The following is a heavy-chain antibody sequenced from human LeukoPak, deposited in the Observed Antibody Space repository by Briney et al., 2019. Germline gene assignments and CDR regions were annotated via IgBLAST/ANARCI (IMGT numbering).Heavy chain of an antibody. V-gene: IGHV1-46*03. Sequence: ASVKVSCKASGYTFTSYYMHWVRQAPGQGLEWMGIINPSGGSTSYAQKFQGRVTMTRDTPTSTVYMELSSLRSEDTAVYYCARDAHMVRDRRAFDIWGQGTMVTVSS. J-gene: IGHJ3*02. CDR1: GYTFTSYY. CDR3: ARDAHMVRDRRAFDI. D-gene: IGHD3-10*01. CDR2: INPSGGST.